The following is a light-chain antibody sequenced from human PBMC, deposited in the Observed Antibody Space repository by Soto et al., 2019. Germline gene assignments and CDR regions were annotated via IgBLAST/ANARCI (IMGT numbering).Light chain of an antibody. V-gene: IGKV3-20*01. CDR3: QQYGSSPFT. CDR1: QSVSSNY. Sequence: EIVLTQSPGTLSLSPGERATLSCRASQSVSSNYLTWYQQKPGQAPRLLIYGASSRATGIADRFSGSGSGTDFTLTISRLEPEDFAVYYCQQYGSSPFTFGPGTTVDIK. CDR2: GAS. J-gene: IGKJ3*01.